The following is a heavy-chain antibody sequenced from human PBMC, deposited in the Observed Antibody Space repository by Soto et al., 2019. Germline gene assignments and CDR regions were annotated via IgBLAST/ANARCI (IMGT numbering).Heavy chain of an antibody. V-gene: IGHV3-30-3*01. CDR1: GLTFSNYA. D-gene: IGHD4-17*01. J-gene: IGHJ4*02. CDR2: ISYDGTNR. CDR3: ARESSSTVTTGGGGSAKDY. Sequence: QVHLVESGGGVVQPGRSLRLSCAASGLTFSNYAMHWVRQAPGTGLEWVAFISYDGTNRCYPDSVKGRFTISRDNSKNTLYLQMNSLKTEDTAVYYCARESSSTVTTGGGGSAKDYWGQGTLVTVSS.